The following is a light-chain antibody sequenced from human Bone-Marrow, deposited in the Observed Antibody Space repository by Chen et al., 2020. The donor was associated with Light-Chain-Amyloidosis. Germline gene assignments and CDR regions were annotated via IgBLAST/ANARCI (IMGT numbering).Light chain of an antibody. Sequence: QSALTQPASVSGSPGQSITISCTGTSSDVGGDNHVSWYQQHPDKAPKLMIYEVTNRPSWVPDRLSGSEADNTASLTISGLQTEDEADYFCSSYTITNTRVFGSGTRVPVL. CDR1: SSDVGGDNH. J-gene: IGLJ1*01. CDR2: EVT. CDR3: SSYTITNTRV. V-gene: IGLV2-14*01.